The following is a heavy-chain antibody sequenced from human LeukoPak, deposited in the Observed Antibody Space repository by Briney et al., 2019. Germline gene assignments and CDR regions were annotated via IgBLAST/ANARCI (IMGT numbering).Heavy chain of an antibody. CDR2: IIPIFGTA. D-gene: IGHD2-15*01. J-gene: IGHJ5*02. V-gene: IGHV1-69*06. CDR3: ARDVCSGGSCYGDPNNWFDP. Sequence: ASVKVSCKASGYTFTTYNIHWVRQAPGQGLEWMGGIIPIFGTANYAQKFQGRVTITADKSTSTAYMELSSLRSEDTAVYYCARDVCSGGSCYGDPNNWFDPWGQGTLVTVSS. CDR1: GYTFTTYN.